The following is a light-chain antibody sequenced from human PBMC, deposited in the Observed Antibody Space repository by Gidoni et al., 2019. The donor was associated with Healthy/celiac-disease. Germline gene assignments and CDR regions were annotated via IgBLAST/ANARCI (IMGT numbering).Light chain of an antibody. CDR2: DAS. J-gene: IGKJ2*01. CDR3: QQRSNWPRGYT. Sequence: EIVLTQSPATLSLSPGERATLSCRASQSVSSCLAWYQQKPGQAPRLLIYDASNRATGIPARFSGSGSGTDFTLTISSLEPEDFAVYYCQQRSNWPRGYTFXQXTKLXIK. CDR1: QSVSSC. V-gene: IGKV3-11*01.